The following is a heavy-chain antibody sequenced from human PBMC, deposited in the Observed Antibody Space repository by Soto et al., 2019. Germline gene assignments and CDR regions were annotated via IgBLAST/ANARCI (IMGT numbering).Heavy chain of an antibody. CDR1: GYSFTSYS. Sequence: GASLTTSCKGSGYSFTSYSIGWVSQMHGECLEWVGLIYPGDSDTRYSPSFRGQVTISADKSSSTDYLQWSSLKATENGIYYCARQNGGYYGSGSSPPYYYYYGMDVWGQGTTVTVS. CDR3: ARQNGGYYGSGSSPPYYYYYGMDV. CDR2: IYPGDSDT. J-gene: IGHJ6*02. V-gene: IGHV5-51*01. D-gene: IGHD3-10*01.